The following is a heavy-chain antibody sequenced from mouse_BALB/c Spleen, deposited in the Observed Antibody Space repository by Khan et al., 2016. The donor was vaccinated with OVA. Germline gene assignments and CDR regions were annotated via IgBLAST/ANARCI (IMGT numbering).Heavy chain of an antibody. CDR2: IWSDGST. V-gene: IGHV2-6-1*01. D-gene: IGHD2-10*01. Sequence: QVQLQQSGPGLVAPSQSLSITCTISGFSLTNYGVHWVRLPPGKGLEWLVVIWSDGSTTYNSDLKSRLSISKDNSKSQVFLKMTSLQTYDTSMYYCARQPYYHYYVMDYWGQGTSVTGSS. CDR3: ARQPYYHYYVMDY. J-gene: IGHJ4*01. CDR1: GFSLTNYG.